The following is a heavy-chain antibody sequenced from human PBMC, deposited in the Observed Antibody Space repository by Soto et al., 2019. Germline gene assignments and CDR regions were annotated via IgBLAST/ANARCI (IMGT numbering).Heavy chain of an antibody. CDR1: GYSFSSDYY. CDR2: IYRSGST. D-gene: IGHD6-19*01. CDR3: ARAPLSRSGWFDGFDI. J-gene: IGHJ3*02. Sequence: SETLSLTCAVSGYSFSSDYYGGWIRQPPGKGLEWIGSIYRSGSTYYKPSLKGRGTISLDTSKNQFSLKLSSVTAADTAVYYCARAPLSRSGWFDGFDIWGQGTMVTVSS. V-gene: IGHV4-38-2*01.